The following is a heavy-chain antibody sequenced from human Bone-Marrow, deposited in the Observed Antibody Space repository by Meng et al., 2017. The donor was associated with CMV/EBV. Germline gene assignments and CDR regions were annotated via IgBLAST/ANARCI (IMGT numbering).Heavy chain of an antibody. V-gene: IGHV3-48*04. D-gene: IGHD2-2*01. CDR1: GFTFSSYS. CDR2: ISSSSRII. J-gene: IGHJ6*01. Sequence: GGSLRLCCAASGFTFSSYSMNWVRQAPGKGLEWVSYISSSSRIIYSADSVKGRFTISRDNAKNSLYLQMNSLRAEDTAVYYCERDIVVVPAVITVHYYYYGMDVWGQGTTVTVSS. CDR3: ERDIVVVPAVITVHYYYYGMDV.